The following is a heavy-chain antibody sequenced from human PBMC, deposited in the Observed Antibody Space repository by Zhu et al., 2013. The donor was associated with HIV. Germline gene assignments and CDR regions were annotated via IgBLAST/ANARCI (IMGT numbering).Heavy chain of an antibody. CDR1: GGTFSSYA. V-gene: IGHV1-2*02. D-gene: IGHD1-26*01. CDR2: INPNSGGT. J-gene: IGHJ4*02. Sequence: QVQLVQSGAEVKKPGSSVKVSCKASGGTFSSYAISWVRQAPGQGLEWMGWINPNSGGTKYAQEFQGRVTMTRDTSISTAYLDLSKVTSDDTAMYFCATGATLSYYFDYWGQGPWSPSPQ. CDR3: ATGATLSYYFDY.